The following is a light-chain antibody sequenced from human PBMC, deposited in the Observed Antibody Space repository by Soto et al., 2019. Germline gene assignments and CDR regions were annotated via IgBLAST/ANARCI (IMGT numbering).Light chain of an antibody. V-gene: IGKV3-20*01. CDR3: QQYGTSLSIT. J-gene: IGKJ5*01. CDR2: GAS. CDR1: QSITSNF. Sequence: EIVLTQSPGTLSLSPGERATLSCRASQSITSNFLAWYQKQPRQPPMLLIYGASRRAECIPDRCSGSGSGTDVSLTISRLETEDYSVYYCQQYGTSLSITFGQGTRLDI.